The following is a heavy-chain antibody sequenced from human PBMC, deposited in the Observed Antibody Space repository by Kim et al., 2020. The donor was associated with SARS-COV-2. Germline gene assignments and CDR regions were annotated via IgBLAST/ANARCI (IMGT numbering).Heavy chain of an antibody. Sequence: GGSLRLSCAASGITFTNAWMGWVRQAPGRGLEWVGRIKREPDGGATDYGPLVKGRFIISRDDSKNMVYLQMNSLKIEDTAVYHCTGDWNSDEIVDFWGQGTLVTVSS. CDR2: IKREPDGGAT. CDR1: GITFTNAW. CDR3: TGDWNSDEIVDF. V-gene: IGHV3-15*01. D-gene: IGHD1-7*01. J-gene: IGHJ4*02.